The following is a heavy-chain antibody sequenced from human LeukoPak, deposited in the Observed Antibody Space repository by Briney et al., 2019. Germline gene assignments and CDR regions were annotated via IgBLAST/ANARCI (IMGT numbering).Heavy chain of an antibody. V-gene: IGHV1-8*01. D-gene: IGHD3-3*01. J-gene: IGHJ6*02. CDR1: GYTFTSYD. CDR3: ARGGSGYTIFGVVIGYYGMDV. CDR2: MNPNSGNT. Sequence: ASVKVSCKASGYTFTSYDINWVRQANGQGLEWTGWMNPNSGNTGYAQKFQGRVTMTRNTSISTAYMELSSLRSEDTAVYYCARGGSGYTIFGVVIGYYGMDVWGQGTTVTVSS.